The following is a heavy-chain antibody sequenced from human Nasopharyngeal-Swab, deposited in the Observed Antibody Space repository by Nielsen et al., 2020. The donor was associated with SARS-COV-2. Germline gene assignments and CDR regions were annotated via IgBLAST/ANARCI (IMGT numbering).Heavy chain of an antibody. V-gene: IGHV3-30-3*01. J-gene: IGHJ6*02. Sequence: WIRQPPGKGLEWVAVISYDGSNKYYADSVKGRFTISRDNSKNTLYLQMNSLRAEDTAVYYCARVYDSSGYYLGGGYYYGMDVWGQGTTVTVS. D-gene: IGHD3-22*01. CDR2: ISYDGSNK. CDR3: ARVYDSSGYYLGGGYYYGMDV.